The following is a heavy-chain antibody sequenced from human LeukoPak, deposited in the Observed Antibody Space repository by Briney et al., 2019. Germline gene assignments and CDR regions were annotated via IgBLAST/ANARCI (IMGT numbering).Heavy chain of an antibody. CDR2: INWNGGST. V-gene: IGHV3-20*04. J-gene: IGHJ6*03. CDR3: ARDQGLSSYYYYMDV. CDR1: GFTFDDYG. D-gene: IGHD3/OR15-3a*01. Sequence: GGSLRLSCAASGFTFDDYGMSWARQAPGKGLEWVSGINWNGGSTGYADSVKGRFTISRDNAKNSLYLQMNSLRAEDTALYYCARDQGLSSYYYYMDVWGKGTTVTVSS.